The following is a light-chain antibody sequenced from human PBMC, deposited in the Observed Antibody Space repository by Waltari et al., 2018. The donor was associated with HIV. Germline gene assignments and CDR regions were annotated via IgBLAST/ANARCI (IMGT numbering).Light chain of an antibody. J-gene: IGLJ3*02. CDR2: DDK. Sequence: QSALTQPVSVSWSPGVSITISCVRTINDIGLFNYVSWYRHQPDTPPQLVNYDDKSRNSGVYSRFSGSKSGNTASRTISGLQTDDEGHYYCSSSSSSGSVLFGGGTKVTV. V-gene: IGLV2-14*01. CDR3: SSSSSSGSVL. CDR1: INDIGLFNY.